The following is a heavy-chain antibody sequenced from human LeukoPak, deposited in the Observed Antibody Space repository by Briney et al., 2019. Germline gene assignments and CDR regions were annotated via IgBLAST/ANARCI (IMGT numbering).Heavy chain of an antibody. CDR3: ATDNSFDF. D-gene: IGHD1-14*01. J-gene: IGHJ4*02. Sequence: PGGSLRLSCAASGFTFSRYEMNWVRQAPGKGLEWVSYISSSGDTIYYADSVKGRFTISRNNAKNSLYLQMNSLRAADTAVYYCATDNSFDFWGQGTLVTVSS. CDR2: ISSSGDTI. CDR1: GFTFSRYE. V-gene: IGHV3-48*03.